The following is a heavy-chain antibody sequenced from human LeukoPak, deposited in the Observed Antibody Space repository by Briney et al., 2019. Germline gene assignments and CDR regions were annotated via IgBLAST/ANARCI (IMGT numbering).Heavy chain of an antibody. CDR2: IWYDGSNK. Sequence: QAGGSLILSCAASGFTFSNYGMHWVRQAPGKGLEWVALIWYDGSNKYYADSVKGRFTISRDNSKNTLYLQMNSLRAEDTAVYYCAGSYYNVFDYWGQGTLVTVSS. CDR1: GFTFSNYG. CDR3: AGSYYNVFDY. V-gene: IGHV3-33*01. D-gene: IGHD3-10*01. J-gene: IGHJ4*02.